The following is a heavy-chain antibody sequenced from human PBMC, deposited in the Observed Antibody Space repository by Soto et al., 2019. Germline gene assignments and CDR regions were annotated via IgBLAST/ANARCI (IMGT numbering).Heavy chain of an antibody. V-gene: IGHV4-34*01. CDR3: ARGRRRWYFDL. Sequence: QVQLQQWGAGLLKPSKTLSLTCAVYGGTFSGYYWSWIRQPPGKGLELIGEINHSGSTNYNPSLKSRVTISVDTSKNQFSLKLSSVTAADTAVYYCARGRRRWYFDLWGRGTLVTVSS. CDR1: GGTFSGYY. CDR2: INHSGST. J-gene: IGHJ2*01.